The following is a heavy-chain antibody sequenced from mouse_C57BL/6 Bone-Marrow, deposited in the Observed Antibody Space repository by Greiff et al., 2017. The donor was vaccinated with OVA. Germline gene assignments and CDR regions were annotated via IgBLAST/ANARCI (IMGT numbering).Heavy chain of an antibody. D-gene: IGHD2-3*01. CDR2: IYPGSGST. CDR1: GYTFTSYW. CDR3: ARDYDGYPQCAY. J-gene: IGHJ3*01. V-gene: IGHV1-55*01. Sequence: QVQLQQPGAELVKPGASVKMSCKASGYTFTSYWITWVKQRPGQGLAWIGDIYPGSGSTNYNEKFKSKATLTVDTSSSTAYMQLSSLTSEDSAVYYCARDYDGYPQCAYWGQGTLVTVSA.